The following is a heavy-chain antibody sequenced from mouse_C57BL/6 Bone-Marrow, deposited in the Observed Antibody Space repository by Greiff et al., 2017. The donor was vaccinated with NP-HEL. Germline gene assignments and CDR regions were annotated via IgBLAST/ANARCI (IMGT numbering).Heavy chain of an antibody. V-gene: IGHV5-17*01. CDR1: GFTFSDYG. Sequence: ELQLVESGGGLVKPGGSLKLSCAASGFTFSDYGMHWVRQAPEKGLEWVAYISSGSSTIYYADTVKGRFTISRDNAKNTLFLQMTSLRSEDTAMYYCARQVYDYDGYFDVWGTGTTVTVSS. CDR3: ARQVYDYDGYFDV. CDR2: ISSGSSTI. J-gene: IGHJ1*03. D-gene: IGHD2-4*01.